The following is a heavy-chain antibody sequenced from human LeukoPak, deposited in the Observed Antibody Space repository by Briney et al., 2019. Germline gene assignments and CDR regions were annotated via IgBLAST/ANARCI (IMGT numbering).Heavy chain of an antibody. CDR3: VKGSSGWYDFDY. Sequence: QPGGSLRLSCAASGFTFSSYGMHWVRQAPGKGLEWVAVISYDGSNKYYADSVKGRFTISRDNSKNTLYLQMNSLRAEDTAVYYCVKGSSGWYDFDYWGQGTLVTVSS. CDR2: ISYDGSNK. D-gene: IGHD6-19*01. CDR1: GFTFSSYG. V-gene: IGHV3-30*03. J-gene: IGHJ4*02.